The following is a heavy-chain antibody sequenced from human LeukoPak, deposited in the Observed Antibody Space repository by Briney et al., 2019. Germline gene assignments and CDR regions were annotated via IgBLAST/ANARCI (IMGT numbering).Heavy chain of an antibody. CDR1: GGSFSGYY. CDR2: IIHSGST. D-gene: IGHD2-2*02. Sequence: SETLSLTCAVYGGSFSGYYWSWIRQPPGKGLEWIGEIIHSGSTNYNPSLKSRVTISVDTSKNQFSLKLSSVTAADTAVYYCAGFIVVVPAAIPGMDVWGKGTTVTVSS. CDR3: AGFIVVVPAAIPGMDV. J-gene: IGHJ6*03. V-gene: IGHV4-34*12.